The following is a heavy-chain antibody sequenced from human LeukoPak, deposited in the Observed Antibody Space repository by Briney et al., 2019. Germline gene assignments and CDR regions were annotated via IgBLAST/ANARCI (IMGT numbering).Heavy chain of an antibody. D-gene: IGHD3-10*01. CDR3: ARAPITMVRGVIIQTFDY. V-gene: IGHV4-34*01. CDR1: GGSFSGYY. CDR2: INHSGST. J-gene: IGHJ4*02. Sequence: SEALSLTCAVYGGSFSGYYWSWIRQPPGKGLEWTGEINHSGSTNYNPSLKSRVTISVDTSKNQFSLKLSSVTAADTAVYYCARAPITMVRGVIIQTFDYWGQGTLVTVSS.